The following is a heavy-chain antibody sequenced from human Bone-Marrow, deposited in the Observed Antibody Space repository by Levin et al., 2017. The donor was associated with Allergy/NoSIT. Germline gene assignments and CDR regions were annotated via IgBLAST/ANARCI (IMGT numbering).Heavy chain of an antibody. CDR3: ARGENGYSPRYYDMNV. J-gene: IGHJ6*02. CDR1: GGTFSNYA. Sequence: ASVKVSCKASGGTFSNYAISWVRQAPGHGLEWMGGIIPIYEAVKYAQKFQGRVTLTADKSTNTAYMELSSLRSDDTAVYYCARGENGYSPRYYDMNVWGQGTTVTVSS. V-gene: IGHV1-69*06. CDR2: IIPIYEAV. D-gene: IGHD5-18*01.